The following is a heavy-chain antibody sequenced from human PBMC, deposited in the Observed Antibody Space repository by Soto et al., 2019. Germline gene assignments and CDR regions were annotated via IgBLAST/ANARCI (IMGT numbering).Heavy chain of an antibody. J-gene: IGHJ6*02. Sequence: GGSLRLSCVTSGFTFSSYGMHWVRQAPGKGLEWLAIIRYDGSNKYYGDSVKGRFTISRDNSNNTLYLEMNNLRAEDTAVYYCARDRTFYGSGSKGMDFWGQGTTVTVSS. CDR3: ARDRTFYGSGSKGMDF. CDR1: GFTFSSYG. CDR2: IRYDGSNK. D-gene: IGHD3-10*01. V-gene: IGHV3-30*02.